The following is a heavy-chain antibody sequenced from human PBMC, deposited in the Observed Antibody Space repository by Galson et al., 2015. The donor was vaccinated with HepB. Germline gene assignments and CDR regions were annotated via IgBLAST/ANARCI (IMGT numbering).Heavy chain of an antibody. J-gene: IGHJ6*02. D-gene: IGHD1-1*01. V-gene: IGHV1-18*01. CDR2: FSGYDGST. CDR1: GYSFSNYG. CDR3: ARDSRLELRLNNYFSYGMDV. Sequence: SVKVSCKASGYSFSNYGLSWIRQAPGPGLEWMGWFSGYDGSTNYAQRFQGRVTMTADASTGTAYLELRNLRSDDTAVYYCARDSRLELRLNNYFSYGMDVWGQGSAVIDSS.